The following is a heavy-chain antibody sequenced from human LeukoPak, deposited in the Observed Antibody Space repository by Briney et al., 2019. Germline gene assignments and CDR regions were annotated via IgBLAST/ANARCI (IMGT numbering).Heavy chain of an antibody. V-gene: IGHV3-48*02. CDR3: ARDQVPFDY. CDR1: GFSFSDYS. Sequence: GGSLRLSCAASGFSFSDYSMNWVRQAPGKGLEWLSYISPSGSTIYYADSVRGRFTISRDNPKNSLYLQMRSLRDGDTAIYYCARDQVPFDYWGYGTLVTVSS. J-gene: IGHJ4*01. CDR2: ISPSGSTI.